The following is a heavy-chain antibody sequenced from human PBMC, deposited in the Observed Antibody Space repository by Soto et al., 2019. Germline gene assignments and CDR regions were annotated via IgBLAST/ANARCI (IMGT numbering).Heavy chain of an antibody. V-gene: IGHV4-4*07. D-gene: IGHD1-26*01. CDR2: IYTSGNT. CDR1: GGSISSHY. J-gene: IGHJ6*02. Sequence: QVQLQESGPGLVKPSETLSLTCTVSGGSISSHYWSWIRQPAGQGLEWIGRIYTSGNTNYNPSLKSRVTMSVDTAKNQFSLRVSSVTAADTAVYYCARNVRSNYGMDVWGQGTTVTVSS. CDR3: ARNVRSNYGMDV.